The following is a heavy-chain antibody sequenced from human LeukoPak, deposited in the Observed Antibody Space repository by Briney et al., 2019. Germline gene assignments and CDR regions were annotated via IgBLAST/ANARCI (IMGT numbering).Heavy chain of an antibody. CDR1: GYTLTELS. D-gene: IGHD5-24*01. V-gene: IGHV1-24*01. Sequence: GASVKVSCKVSGYTLTELSMHWVRQAPGKGLEWMGGFDPEDGETIYAQKFQGRVTMTEDTSTDTAYMELSSLRSEDTAVYYCATRSQGDGYRDRGAFDIWGQGTVVTVSS. CDR3: ATRSQGDGYRDRGAFDI. CDR2: FDPEDGET. J-gene: IGHJ3*02.